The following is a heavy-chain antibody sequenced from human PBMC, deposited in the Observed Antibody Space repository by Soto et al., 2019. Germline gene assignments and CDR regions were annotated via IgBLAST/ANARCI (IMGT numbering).Heavy chain of an antibody. J-gene: IGHJ6*02. CDR3: ARAVDSWGEVALYGLDV. CDR2: IIPVFGTP. Sequence: QVPLVQSGAEVRKPGSSVKVSCKAYGGSFKSYAISWVRQAPGQGLEWMGTIIPVFGTPNYERKFQDRVTITADEATTTAYMEMRRLTNEDTGVYYCARAVDSWGEVALYGLDVWGQGTTVTVAS. D-gene: IGHD3-10*01. V-gene: IGHV1-69*15. CDR1: GGSFKSYA.